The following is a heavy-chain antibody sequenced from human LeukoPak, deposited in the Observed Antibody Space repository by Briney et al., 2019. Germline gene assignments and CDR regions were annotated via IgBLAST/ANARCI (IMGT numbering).Heavy chain of an antibody. CDR2: IYSGGST. D-gene: IGHD3-3*01. CDR3: AREGYDFWSGYYIGYYYMDV. J-gene: IGHJ6*03. CDR1: GFTVSSNY. Sequence: GGSLRLSCAASGFTVSSNYMSWVRQAPGKGLEWVSVIYSGGSTYYADSVKGRFTISRDNSKNTLYLQMNSLRAEDTAVYYCAREGYDFWSGYYIGYYYMDVWGKGTTVTVSS. V-gene: IGHV3-66*01.